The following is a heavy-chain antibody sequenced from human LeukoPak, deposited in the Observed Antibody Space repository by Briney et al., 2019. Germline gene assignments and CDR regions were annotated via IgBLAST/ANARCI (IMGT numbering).Heavy chain of an antibody. D-gene: IGHD4-23*01. Sequence: SETLSLTCAVYGGSFSGYYWSWIRQPPGKGLEWIGEINHSGSTNYNPSLKSRVTISVDTSKNQFSLKLRSVTAADTAVYYLARGLGVTPPPLFNTYNMAVGGKGTRVTVS. J-gene: IGHJ6*03. CDR3: ARGLGVTPPPLFNTYNMAV. V-gene: IGHV4-34*01. CDR1: GGSFSGYY. CDR2: INHSGST.